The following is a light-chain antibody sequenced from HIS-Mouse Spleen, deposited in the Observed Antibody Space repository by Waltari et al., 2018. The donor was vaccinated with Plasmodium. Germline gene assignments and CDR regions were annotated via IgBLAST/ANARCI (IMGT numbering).Light chain of an antibody. Sequence: DIVMTQSPLSLPVTPGEPASISCRSSQSLLHSNGYNYLDWYLQQPGQSPQLLIYLGSNRASGVPDRFSGSGSGTDFTLKISRVEAEDVGVYYCMQALQTPRYTFGQGTKLEIK. J-gene: IGKJ2*01. CDR2: LGS. CDR3: MQALQTPRYT. V-gene: IGKV2-28*01. CDR1: QSLLHSNGYNY.